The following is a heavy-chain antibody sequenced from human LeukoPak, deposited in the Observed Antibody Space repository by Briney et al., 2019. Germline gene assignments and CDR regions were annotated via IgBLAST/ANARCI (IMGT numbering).Heavy chain of an antibody. CDR1: GFTFSSYA. J-gene: IGHJ5*02. CDR3: AKLWFGELLEYNWFDP. D-gene: IGHD3-10*01. Sequence: GGSLRLSCAASGFTFSSYAMSWVRQAPGKGLEWVSAISGSGGSTYYADSVKGRFTISRDNSKNTLYLQMNSLRAEDTAVYYCAKLWFGELLEYNWFDPWGQGTLVTVSS. V-gene: IGHV3-23*01. CDR2: ISGSGGST.